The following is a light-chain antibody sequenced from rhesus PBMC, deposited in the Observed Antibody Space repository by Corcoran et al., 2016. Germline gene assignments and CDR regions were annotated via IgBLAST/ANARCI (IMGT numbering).Light chain of an antibody. V-gene: IGKV1S15*01. Sequence: DIQMTQSPSSLSASVGDTVTITCRASQGISNNLAWYQQKPGKVPKLLIYYASTLQSGVPSRFSGSGSWIDFTLPISSRQPEDFATYYCQHGYGTPLTFGGGTKVEIK. J-gene: IGKJ4*01. CDR3: QHGYGTPLT. CDR2: YAS. CDR1: QGISNN.